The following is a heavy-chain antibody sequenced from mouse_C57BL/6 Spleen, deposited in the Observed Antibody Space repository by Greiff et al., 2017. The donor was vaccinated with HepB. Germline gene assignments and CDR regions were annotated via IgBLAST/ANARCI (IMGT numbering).Heavy chain of an antibody. J-gene: IGHJ3*01. CDR1: GYTFTSYW. CDR3: ARGDYDWFAY. CDR2: IDPSDSYT. D-gene: IGHD2-4*01. Sequence: VQLQQPGAELVMPGASVKLSCKASGYTFTSYWMHWVKQRPGQGLEWIGEIDPSDSYTNYNQTFKGKSTLTVDKSSSTAYMQLSSLTSEDSAVYYCARGDYDWFAYWGQGTLVTVSA. V-gene: IGHV1-69*01.